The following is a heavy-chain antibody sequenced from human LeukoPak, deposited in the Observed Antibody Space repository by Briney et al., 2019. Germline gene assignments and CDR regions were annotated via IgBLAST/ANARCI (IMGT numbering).Heavy chain of an antibody. V-gene: IGHV3-23*01. CDR2: ISGDAVTS. Sequence: QSGGSLRLSCAASGFTFKNYAMNWVRQSPGQGLEWVSTISGDAVTSWYADSVKGRFTVSRDNSKNIVFPQMNNLRAEDTAVYYCARATPYDSSGYYNYWGQGTLVTVSS. CDR1: GFTFKNYA. J-gene: IGHJ4*02. D-gene: IGHD3-22*01. CDR3: ARATPYDSSGYYNY.